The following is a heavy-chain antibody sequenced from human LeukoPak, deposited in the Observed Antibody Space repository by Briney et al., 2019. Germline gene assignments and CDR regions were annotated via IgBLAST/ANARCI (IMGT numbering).Heavy chain of an antibody. Sequence: GASVKVSCKVSGYTVTEFSIHWVRQAPGKGLEWMGGFDPDEAETVFARKFQGRVTMTEDTSTNTAYMELTSLRSEDTAVYYCATGQTTAVLVGTLHFWGQGTLVTVSS. CDR1: GYTVTEFS. V-gene: IGHV1-24*01. D-gene: IGHD4-17*01. CDR3: ATGQTTAVLVGTLHF. J-gene: IGHJ4*02. CDR2: FDPDEAET.